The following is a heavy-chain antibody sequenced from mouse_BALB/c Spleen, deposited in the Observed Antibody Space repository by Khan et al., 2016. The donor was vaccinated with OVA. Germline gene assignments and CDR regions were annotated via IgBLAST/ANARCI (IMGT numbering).Heavy chain of an antibody. CDR3: TRHNYGPFAY. CDR1: GFTFSTYA. V-gene: IGHV5-9-3*01. CDR2: ISSGGDYI. D-gene: IGHD1-1*01. J-gene: IGHJ3*01. Sequence: EVELVESGGDFVKPGGSLKLSCSASGFTFSTYAMSWVRQTPEKRLEWVATISSGGDYIYYPDSVKGRFTISRDTAKNTLYLQMIRLRSEDTALYYCTRHNYGPFAYWGQGTLVTVSA.